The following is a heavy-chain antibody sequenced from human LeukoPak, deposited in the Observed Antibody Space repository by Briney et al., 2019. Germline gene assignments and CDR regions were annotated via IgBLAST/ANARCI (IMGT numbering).Heavy chain of an antibody. D-gene: IGHD3-22*01. V-gene: IGHV3-48*03. J-gene: IGHJ4*02. CDR1: GFTFSSYE. Sequence: GGSLRLSCAASGFTFSSYEMNWVRQAPGKGLEWVSYISSSGSTIYYADSVKGRFTISRDNAKNSLYLQMNSLRAEDTAVYYCAKDARYYDSSGNYCVLDYWGQGTLVTVSS. CDR2: ISSSGSTI. CDR3: AKDARYYDSSGNYCVLDY.